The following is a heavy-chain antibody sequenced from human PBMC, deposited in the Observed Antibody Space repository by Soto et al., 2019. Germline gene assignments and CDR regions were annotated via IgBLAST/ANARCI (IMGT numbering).Heavy chain of an antibody. J-gene: IGHJ4*02. CDR3: ARRYASGFDS. CDR2: NYYSGST. V-gene: IGHV4-59*08. Sequence: QVQLQESGPGLVKPSETLSLTCTVSGGSISSYYWSWIRQPPGKGLEWIGYNYYSGSTNYNPSLKSRATVAVDASKNPLSLRLRSVTAADTAVYYCARRYASGFDSWGQGTLVTVSS. CDR1: GGSISSYY. D-gene: IGHD2-2*01.